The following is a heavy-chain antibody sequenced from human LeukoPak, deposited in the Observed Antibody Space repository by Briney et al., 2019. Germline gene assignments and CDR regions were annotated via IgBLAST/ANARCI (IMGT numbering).Heavy chain of an antibody. CDR2: INHSGST. D-gene: IGHD2-2*01. V-gene: IGHV4-34*01. Sequence: KPSETLSLTCAVYGGSFSGYYWSWIRQPPGKGLEWIGEINHSGSTNYNPSLKRRVTISVDTSKNQFSLKLSSVTAADTAVYYCARYCSSTSCSAHYYYYGMDVWGQGTTVTVSS. J-gene: IGHJ6*02. CDR1: GGSFSGYY. CDR3: ARYCSSTSCSAHYYYYGMDV.